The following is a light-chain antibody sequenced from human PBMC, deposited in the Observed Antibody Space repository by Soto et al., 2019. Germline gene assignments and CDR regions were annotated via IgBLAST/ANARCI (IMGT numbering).Light chain of an antibody. Sequence: QSVLTQPASVSGSPGQAITISCTGNSSDVGSYNLVSWYQRHPGKAPKLMIYEVSKRPSGVSSRFSGSKSGNTASLTISGLQAEDEADYYCCSYAGSSTSYVFGTRTKVTV. CDR1: SSDVGSYNL. CDR3: CSYAGSSTSYV. CDR2: EVS. J-gene: IGLJ1*01. V-gene: IGLV2-23*02.